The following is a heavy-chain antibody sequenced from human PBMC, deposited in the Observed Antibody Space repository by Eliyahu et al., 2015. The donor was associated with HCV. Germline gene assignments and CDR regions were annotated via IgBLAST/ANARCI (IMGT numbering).Heavy chain of an antibody. CDR1: GYTFTSYY. J-gene: IGHJ6*02. CDR2: INPSGGST. CDR3: ARRHNYYDSSGYYDGMDV. D-gene: IGHD3-22*01. Sequence: QVQLVQSGAEVKKPGASVKVSCKASGYTFTSYYMHWVRQAPGQGLEWMGIINPSGGSTSYAQKFQGRVTMTRDTSTSTVYMELSSLRSEDTAVYYCARRHNYYDSSGYYDGMDVWGQGTTVTVSS. V-gene: IGHV1-46*01.